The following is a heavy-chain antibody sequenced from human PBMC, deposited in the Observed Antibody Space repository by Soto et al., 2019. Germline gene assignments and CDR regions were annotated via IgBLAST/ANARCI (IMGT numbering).Heavy chain of an antibody. J-gene: IGHJ4*02. D-gene: IGHD6-19*01. CDR2: IIPNSGNT. Sequence: ASVKVSCKASGGTFSSYAISWVRQAPGQGLEWMGGIIPNSGNTNYAQKLQGRVTMTTDTSTSTAYMELRSLRSDDTAVYYCARTNSSGWSSFDYWGQGTRVTVS. CDR3: ARTNSSGWSSFDY. CDR1: GGTFSSYA. V-gene: IGHV1-18*01.